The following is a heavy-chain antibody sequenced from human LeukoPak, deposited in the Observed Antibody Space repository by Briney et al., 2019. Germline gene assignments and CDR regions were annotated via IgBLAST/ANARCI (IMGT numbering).Heavy chain of an antibody. CDR2: ISYDGSNK. CDR1: GFTFSSYG. V-gene: IGHV3-30*18. D-gene: IGHD3-22*01. CDR3: AKGVNYYDSSGYSLDAFDI. J-gene: IGHJ3*02. Sequence: GGPLRLSCAASGFTFSSYGMHWVRQAPGKGLEGVAVISYDGSNKYYEDSVKGRFTISRDNSKNTLYLQMNSLRAEDTAVYYCAKGVNYYDSSGYSLDAFDIWGQGTMVTVFS.